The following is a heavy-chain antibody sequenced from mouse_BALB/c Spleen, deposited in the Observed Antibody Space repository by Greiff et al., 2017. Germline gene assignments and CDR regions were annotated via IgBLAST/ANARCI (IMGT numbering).Heavy chain of an antibody. V-gene: IGHV2-9*02. CDR2: IWAGGST. CDR1: GFSLTSYG. D-gene: IGHD2-4*01. CDR3: ARGDYEAWFAY. J-gene: IGHJ3*01. Sequence: VKLVESGPGLVAPSQSLSITCTVSGFSLTSYGVHWVRQPPGKGLEWLGVIWAGGSTNYNSALMSRLSISKDNSKSQVFLKMNSLQTDDTAMYYCARGDYEAWFAYWGQGTLVTVSA.